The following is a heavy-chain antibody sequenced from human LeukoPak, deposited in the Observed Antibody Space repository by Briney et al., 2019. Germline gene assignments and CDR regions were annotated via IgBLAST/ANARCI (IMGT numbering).Heavy chain of an antibody. Sequence: PGGSLRLSCAASGFTFSRHVMHWVRQAPGKGLEYVLGINGNGDITYYYVNDVNSVRDRFTISRDNSKNILYLQMGSLRAEDMAVYYCVREGPSSGPGDLDYWGQGTLVTVSS. CDR1: GFTFSRHV. CDR3: VREGPSSGPGDLDY. V-gene: IGHV3-64*01. CDR2: INGNGDIT. J-gene: IGHJ4*02. D-gene: IGHD6-6*01.